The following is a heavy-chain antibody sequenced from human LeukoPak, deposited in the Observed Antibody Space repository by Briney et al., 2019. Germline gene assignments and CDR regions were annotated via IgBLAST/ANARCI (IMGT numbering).Heavy chain of an antibody. CDR2: INYSGSP. J-gene: IGHJ4*02. Sequence: PSETLSLTCTVSGGSINSFYWSWIRQSPRKGLESIGYINYSGSPNYNPSLQSRVTISIDTPKNQFSLNLHSVTAADTAVYYCARRRTTMLRGVQMAGSVDFWGQGTLVTVSS. CDR3: ARRRTTMLRGVQMAGSVDF. D-gene: IGHD3-10*01. CDR1: GGSINSFY. V-gene: IGHV4-59*08.